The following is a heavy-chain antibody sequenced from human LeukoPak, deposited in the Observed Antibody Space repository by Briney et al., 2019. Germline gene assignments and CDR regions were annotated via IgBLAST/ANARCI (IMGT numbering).Heavy chain of an antibody. Sequence: GASVKVSCKASGGTFSSYAISWVRQAPGQGLEWMGRIFPISATANYAQKFQGRVTITADESTSTAYMELSSLRSEDTAVYYCARESGSYEAYFDYWGQGTLVTVSS. CDR1: GGTFSSYA. D-gene: IGHD1-26*01. V-gene: IGHV1-69*13. CDR2: IFPISATA. CDR3: ARESGSYEAYFDY. J-gene: IGHJ4*02.